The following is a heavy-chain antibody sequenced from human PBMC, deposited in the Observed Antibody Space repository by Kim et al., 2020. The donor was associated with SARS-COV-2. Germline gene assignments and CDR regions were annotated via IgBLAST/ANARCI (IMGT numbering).Heavy chain of an antibody. CDR1: GYTFTGYY. J-gene: IGHJ4*02. V-gene: IGHV1-2*02. D-gene: IGHD3-10*01. CDR2: INPNSGGT. Sequence: ASVKVSCKASGYTFTGYYMHWVRQAPGQGLEWMGWINPNSGGTNYAQKFQGRATMTRDTSISTAYMELSRLRSDDTAVYYCARVRGARSLELGYWGQGTLVTVSS. CDR3: ARVRGARSLELGY.